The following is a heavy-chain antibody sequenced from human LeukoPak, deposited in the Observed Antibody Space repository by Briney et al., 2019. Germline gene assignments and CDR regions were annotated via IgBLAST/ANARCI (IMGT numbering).Heavy chain of an antibody. D-gene: IGHD5-24*01. V-gene: IGHV3-21*01. CDR2: ISSSSSYI. CDR1: GFTFSSYS. Sequence: GGSLRLSCAASGFTFSSYSMNWVRQAPGKGLEWVSSISSSSSYIYYADSVKGRLTISRDNAKNSLYLQMNSLRAEDTAVYYCSRVNGYIDSPDYWGQGTLVTVSS. CDR3: SRVNGYIDSPDY. J-gene: IGHJ4*02.